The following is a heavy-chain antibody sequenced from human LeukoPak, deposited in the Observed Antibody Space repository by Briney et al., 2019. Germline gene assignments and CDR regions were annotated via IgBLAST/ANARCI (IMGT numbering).Heavy chain of an antibody. Sequence: ASVKVSCKASGYSFTSFGISWLRQAPGQGPEWMGWISAYYGNTNYAQKFQGRVTMSIDTSTSTAYMELTSLTFDDTAVYYCARVKLGVDGFDIWGQGTMVTVS. J-gene: IGHJ3*02. CDR1: GYSFTSFG. CDR3: ARVKLGVDGFDI. D-gene: IGHD3-16*01. CDR2: ISAYYGNT. V-gene: IGHV1-18*01.